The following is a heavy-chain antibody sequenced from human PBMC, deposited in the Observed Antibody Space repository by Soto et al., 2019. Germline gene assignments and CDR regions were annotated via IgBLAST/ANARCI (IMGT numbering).Heavy chain of an antibody. CDR3: ARDPYYDSSGYYFDY. V-gene: IGHV3-33*01. CDR1: GFTFSSYG. J-gene: IGHJ4*02. Sequence: PGGSLRLSCAASGFTFSSYGMHWVRHAPGKGLEWVAVIWYDGSNKYYADSVKGRFTISRDNSKNTLYLQMNSLRAEDTAVYYCARDPYYDSSGYYFDYWGQGTLVTVSS. D-gene: IGHD3-22*01. CDR2: IWYDGSNK.